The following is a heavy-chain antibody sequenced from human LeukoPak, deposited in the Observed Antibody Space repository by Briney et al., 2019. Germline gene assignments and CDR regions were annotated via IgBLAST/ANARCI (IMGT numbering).Heavy chain of an antibody. CDR1: GFTFNTYA. J-gene: IGHJ6*04. CDR3: ARDSQGQWDFYDILTGSEPMDV. CDR2: VLSDGSDQ. V-gene: IGHV3-30*04. Sequence: PGRSLRLSCEASGFTFNTYAMKWVRQAPGKGLEWMAVVLSDGSDQYYEDSVQGRYTISRGNSKNTLYLQMDNLRVEDTAVYYCARDSQGQWDFYDILTGSEPMDVWGKGATVTVSS. D-gene: IGHD3-9*01.